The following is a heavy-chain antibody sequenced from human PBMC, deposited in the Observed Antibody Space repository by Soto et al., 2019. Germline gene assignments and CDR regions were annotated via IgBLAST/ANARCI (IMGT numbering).Heavy chain of an antibody. V-gene: IGHV4-31*03. J-gene: IGHJ6*03. CDR1: GGSISSGGYY. Sequence: QVQLQESGPGLVKPSQTLSLTCTVSGGSISSGGYYWSWIRQHPGKGLEWIGYIYYSGRTYYNPSRKRRVTITVDSSNNRFSLKLSAVTAAVTVVDYCAREKAGGTSGSRAGYYMDVWGKGTTVTVSS. CDR2: IYYSGRT. CDR3: AREKAGGTSGSRAGYYMDV. D-gene: IGHD6-25*01.